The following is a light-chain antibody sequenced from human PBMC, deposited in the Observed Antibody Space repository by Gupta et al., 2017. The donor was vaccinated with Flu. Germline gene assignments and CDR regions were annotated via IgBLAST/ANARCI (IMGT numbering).Light chain of an antibody. V-gene: IGLV2-8*01. Sequence: QSALTQPPSASGSPGQSVTISCTGTSSDVGGYNYVSWYQQHPGKAPKLMIYEVSKRPSGVPDRFSGSKSGNTAYLTVSGLQAEDEADYYCSSYAGSNNLPYVFGTGTKVTVL. CDR3: SSYAGSNNLPYV. J-gene: IGLJ1*01. CDR2: EVS. CDR1: SSDVGGYNY.